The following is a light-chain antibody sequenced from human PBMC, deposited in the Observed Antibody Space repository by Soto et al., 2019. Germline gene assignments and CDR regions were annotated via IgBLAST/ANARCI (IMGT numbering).Light chain of an antibody. V-gene: IGKV3-15*01. Sequence: EIVMTQSPVTLSVSPGERVTLSCRASQSLATNLAWYQQKPGQTPRLVIYGISARASGIPGRFSGSGFGTDFTLTISSPQPEDSAVYYCQQYLDWPLTFGGGTKVEI. CDR3: QQYLDWPLT. J-gene: IGKJ4*01. CDR2: GIS. CDR1: QSLATN.